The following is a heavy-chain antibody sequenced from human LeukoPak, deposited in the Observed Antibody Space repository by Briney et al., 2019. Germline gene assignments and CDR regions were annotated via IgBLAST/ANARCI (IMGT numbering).Heavy chain of an antibody. D-gene: IGHD5-12*01. CDR2: ISTRDSTM. Sequence: GGSLRLSCAASGFIFSSYEMNWVRQAPGKGLEWVSYISTRDSTMYYADSVKGRFTISRDNAKNSLYLQMDSLRVEDTGIYYCARDLGTHGGYVDPWGQGTLVTVSS. CDR1: GFIFSSYE. V-gene: IGHV3-48*03. J-gene: IGHJ5*02. CDR3: ARDLGTHGGYVDP.